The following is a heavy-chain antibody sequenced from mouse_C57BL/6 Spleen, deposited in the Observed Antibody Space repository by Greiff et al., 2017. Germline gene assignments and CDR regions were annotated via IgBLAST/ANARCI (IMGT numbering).Heavy chain of an antibody. D-gene: IGHD4-1*01. CDR3: ARSNWDEGEPYFDY. CDR2: IRNKANGYTT. CDR1: GFTFTDYY. Sequence: EVKLVESGGGLVQPGGSLSLSCAASGFTFTDYYMSWVRQPPGKALEWLGFIRNKANGYTTEYSASVKGRFTISRDNSQSILYLQMNALRAEDSATYYCARSNWDEGEPYFDYGGQGTTLTVSS. V-gene: IGHV7-3*01. J-gene: IGHJ2*01.